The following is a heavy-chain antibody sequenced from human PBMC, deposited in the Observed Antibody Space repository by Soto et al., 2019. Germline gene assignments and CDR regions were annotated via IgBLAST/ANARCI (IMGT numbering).Heavy chain of an antibody. CDR1: GYTFTGYA. CDR2: INAGNGNT. Sequence: ASVKVSCKASGYTFTGYAMDWVRQAPGQRLEWMGWINAGNGNTKYSQKFQGRVTITRDTSASTAYMELSSLRSEDTAVYYCARAFSRLETYYYGSGSYEGMDVWGQGTTVTVSS. CDR3: ARAFSRLETYYYGSGSYEGMDV. J-gene: IGHJ6*02. V-gene: IGHV1-3*01. D-gene: IGHD3-10*01.